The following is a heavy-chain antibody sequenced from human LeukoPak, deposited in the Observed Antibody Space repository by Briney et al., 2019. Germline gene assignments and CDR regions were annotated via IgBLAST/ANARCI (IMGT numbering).Heavy chain of an antibody. J-gene: IGHJ4*02. CDR2: VNPSGGST. Sequence: ASVKVSCKPSGYTFTSYYMLWVGQAPGNGLEWVGIVNPSGGSTSYAQKFQGRVTMTRDTSTSTVYMELSSLRSEDTAVYYCARGWHYYDSSGYYTFDYWGQGTLVTVSS. D-gene: IGHD3-22*01. V-gene: IGHV1-46*01. CDR1: GYTFTSYY. CDR3: ARGWHYYDSSGYYTFDY.